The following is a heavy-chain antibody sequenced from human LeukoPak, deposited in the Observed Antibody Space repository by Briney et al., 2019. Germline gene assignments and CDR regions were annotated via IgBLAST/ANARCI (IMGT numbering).Heavy chain of an antibody. J-gene: IGHJ4*02. D-gene: IGHD3-22*01. CDR3: AKLKYSSGYFDY. CDR1: GFTFNSYA. V-gene: IGHV3-23*01. CDR2: ISGSGGST. Sequence: GGSLRLSCAASGFTFNSYAMSWVRQAPGKGLEWVSAISGSGGSTYYADSVKGRFTISRDNSKNTLYLQMNSLRAEDTAVYYCAKLKYSSGYFDYWGQGTLVTVSS.